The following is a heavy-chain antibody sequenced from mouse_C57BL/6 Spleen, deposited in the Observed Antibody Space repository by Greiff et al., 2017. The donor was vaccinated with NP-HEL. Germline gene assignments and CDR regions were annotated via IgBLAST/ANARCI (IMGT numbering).Heavy chain of an antibody. CDR3: ARDYGSRGAWFAY. D-gene: IGHD1-1*01. CDR1: GYAFSSYW. J-gene: IGHJ3*01. V-gene: IGHV1-80*01. Sequence: QVQLQQSGAELVKPGASVKISCKASGYAFSSYWMNWVKQRPGKGLEWIGQIYPGDGDTNYNGKFKGKATLTADKSSSTAYMQLSSLTSEDSAVYFCARDYGSRGAWFAYWGQGTLVTVSA. CDR2: IYPGDGDT.